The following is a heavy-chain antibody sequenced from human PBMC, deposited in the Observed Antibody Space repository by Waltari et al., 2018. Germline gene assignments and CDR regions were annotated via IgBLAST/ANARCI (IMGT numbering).Heavy chain of an antibody. J-gene: IGHJ4*02. CDR1: GGSVRSGNYY. CDR2: IYTNGST. V-gene: IGHV4-61*02. D-gene: IGHD2-2*01. CDR3: ASSRTSI. Sequence: QLQLQESGPGLVKPSETLSLTCTVSGGSVRSGNYYWSWIRQPAGKGLEWIGRIYTNGSTNYNPSLKSRVAMSVDTSKNQFSLKLNSLTAADTAVYYCASSRTSIWGQGTLVTVSS.